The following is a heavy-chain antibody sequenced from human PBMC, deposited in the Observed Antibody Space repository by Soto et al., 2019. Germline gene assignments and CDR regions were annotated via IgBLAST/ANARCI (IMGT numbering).Heavy chain of an antibody. V-gene: IGHV1-69*04. Sequence: SVKVSCKASGYTFTSYGISWVRQAPGQGLEWMGRIIPIIGIANYAQKLQGRVTITADKSTSTAYMELSSLRSEDTAVYYCARSPSGLEGFSWGQGTLVTVSS. D-gene: IGHD3-3*01. CDR1: GYTFTSYG. J-gene: IGHJ5*02. CDR2: IIPIIGIA. CDR3: ARSPSGLEGFS.